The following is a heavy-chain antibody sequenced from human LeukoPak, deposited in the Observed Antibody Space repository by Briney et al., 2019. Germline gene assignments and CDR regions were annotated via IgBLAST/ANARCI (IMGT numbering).Heavy chain of an antibody. D-gene: IGHD6-19*01. CDR2: IKQDGSEK. J-gene: IGHJ2*01. Sequence: GGSLRLSCAASGFTFSSYDMSWVRQAPGKGLEWVANIKQDGSEKYYVDSVKGRFTISRDNAKNSLYLQMNSLRAEDTAVYYCAREGYSSGWYGPYWYFDLWGRGTLVTVSS. V-gene: IGHV3-7*01. CDR3: AREGYSSGWYGPYWYFDL. CDR1: GFTFSSYD.